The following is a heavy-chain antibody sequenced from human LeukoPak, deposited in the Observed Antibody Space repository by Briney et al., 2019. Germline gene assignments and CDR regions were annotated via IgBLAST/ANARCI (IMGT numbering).Heavy chain of an antibody. D-gene: IGHD2-2*01. Sequence: GGSLRLSCAASGFTFNNYAMNWVRQAPGKGLEWVSVISGSGGTTYYADSVKGRFTISRDSSKNTLYLQMNSLRAEDTAVYYCAKDSAGYCSSTSCSDDAFDIWGQGTMVTVSS. V-gene: IGHV3-23*01. CDR1: GFTFNNYA. CDR3: AKDSAGYCSSTSCSDDAFDI. CDR2: ISGSGGTT. J-gene: IGHJ3*02.